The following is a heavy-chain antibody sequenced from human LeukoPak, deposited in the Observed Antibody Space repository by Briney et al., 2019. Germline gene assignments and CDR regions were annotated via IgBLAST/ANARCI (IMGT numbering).Heavy chain of an antibody. CDR2: IYYSGRT. D-gene: IGHD3-22*01. CDR1: GDSVSRSDSY. Sequence: SETLSLTCSVSGDSVSRSDSYWDWIRQPPGKVREWIGTIYYSGRTYYSPSLKSRVTMSVDPSNNQFSLNLRSVTAADTALYYCARRRYYDGSGYLEWGQGTLLSVSS. V-gene: IGHV4-39*01. J-gene: IGHJ1*01. CDR3: ARRRYYDGSGYLE.